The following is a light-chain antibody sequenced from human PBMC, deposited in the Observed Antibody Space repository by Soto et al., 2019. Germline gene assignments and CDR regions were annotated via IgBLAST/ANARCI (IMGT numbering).Light chain of an antibody. CDR2: EGT. CDR3: CSYAGSGTWV. J-gene: IGLJ3*02. Sequence: VLTQPASVSGSPGQSITISCTGTSSDVGTYNFVSWYQQLPGKAPELIIYEGTKRPSGVSNRFSGSKSGNTASLTLSWLQAEDEANYYCCSYAGSGTWVFGGGTKVTVL. V-gene: IGLV2-23*01. CDR1: SSDVGTYNF.